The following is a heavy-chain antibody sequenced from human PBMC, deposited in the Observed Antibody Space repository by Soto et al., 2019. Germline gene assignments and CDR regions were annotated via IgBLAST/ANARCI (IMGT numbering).Heavy chain of an antibody. CDR1: GFTVSNNY. Sequence: EVQLVESGGGLIQPGGSLRLSCAVSGFTVSNNYMSWVRQAPGKGLEGVSVIYSGGYTAYGDSVKGRFTISRDNSKNTLYLQMKGLGADATAVYSCATAPGGGGYWGQGTLVTVSSDVWGQGTTVTVSS. D-gene: IGHD1-26*01. CDR3: ATAPGGGGYWGQGTLVTVSSDV. V-gene: IGHV3-53*01. CDR2: IYSGGYT. J-gene: IGHJ6*02.